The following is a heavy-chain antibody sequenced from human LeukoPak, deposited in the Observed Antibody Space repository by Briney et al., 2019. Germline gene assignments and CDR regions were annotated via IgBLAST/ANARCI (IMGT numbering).Heavy chain of an antibody. CDR2: IYVSGST. CDR3: AARLKAGGKAARLIGNAFDV. D-gene: IGHD6-6*01. J-gene: IGHJ3*01. CDR1: GGSITSYF. Sequence: SETLSLTCTVSGGSITSYFFTWIRQPAGKGLEWIGRIYVSGSTNYSPSLKSRVTMSVDTSKNQFSLNLTSVTAADTAVYYCAARLKAGGKAARLIGNAFDVWVQGTMVTVSS. V-gene: IGHV4-4*07.